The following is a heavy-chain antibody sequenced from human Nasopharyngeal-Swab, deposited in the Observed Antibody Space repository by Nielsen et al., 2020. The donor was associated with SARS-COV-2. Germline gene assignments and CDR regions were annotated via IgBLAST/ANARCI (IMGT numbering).Heavy chain of an antibody. D-gene: IGHD3-16*02. CDR2: INHSGST. Sequence: SETLSLTCAVYGGSFSGYYWSWIRQPPGKGLEWIGEINHSGSTNYNPSLKSRVTISVDTSKNQFSLKLSSVTAADTAVYFCARTPRRSYYDYVWGSYRSKDYYFDYWGLGTLVTVSS. CDR3: ARTPRRSYYDYVWGSYRSKDYYFDY. CDR1: GGSFSGYY. J-gene: IGHJ4*02. V-gene: IGHV4-34*01.